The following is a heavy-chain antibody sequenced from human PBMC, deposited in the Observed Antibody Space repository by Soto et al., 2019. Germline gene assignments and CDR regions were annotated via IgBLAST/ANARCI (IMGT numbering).Heavy chain of an antibody. CDR2: IYYSGST. V-gene: IGHV4-59*01. CDR1: GGSISRYY. D-gene: IGHD3-10*01. J-gene: IGHJ4*02. CDR3: ARSYYGSVIRD. Sequence: QVQLQESGPGLVKPSETLSLTCTVSGGSISRYYWSWIRQPPGKVLEWIGYIYYSGSTNYNPSLKSRVTISVDTSKNQFSLKLSSVTAADTAVYYCARSYYGSVIRDWGQGTLVTVSS.